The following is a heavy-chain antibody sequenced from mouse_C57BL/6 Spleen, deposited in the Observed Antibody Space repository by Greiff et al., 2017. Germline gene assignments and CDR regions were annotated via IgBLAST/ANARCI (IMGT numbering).Heavy chain of an antibody. V-gene: IGHV1-39*01. D-gene: IGHD1-1*01. CDR1: GYSFTDYN. CDR2: INPNYGTT. CDR3: ARSYYGSIPYAMAY. J-gene: IGHJ4*01. Sequence: EVQLQQSGPELVKPGASVQISCKASGYSFTDYNMNWVKQSNGTSLEWIGVINPNYGTTSYNQKFKGKATLTVDQSSSTAYMQLNSLTSEYSAVYYCARSYYGSIPYAMAYCGQGTSVTVSS.